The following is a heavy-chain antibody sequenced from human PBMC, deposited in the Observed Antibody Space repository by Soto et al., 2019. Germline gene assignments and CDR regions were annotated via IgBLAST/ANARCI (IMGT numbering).Heavy chain of an antibody. CDR3: ATIVHPDDEYYYYGMDV. D-gene: IGHD2-2*01. J-gene: IGHJ6*02. CDR2: ISGSGGTT. V-gene: IGHV3-23*01. CDR1: GFTFSSYA. Sequence: EVQLLESGGGLVQPGGSLRLSCATSGFTFSSYAMSWVRQAPGKGLEWVSAISGSGGTTHHTDSLKGRFTISRDHSKNTLFLQMNSLRAEDTAVYYCATIVHPDDEYYYYGMDVWGQGTTVTVSS.